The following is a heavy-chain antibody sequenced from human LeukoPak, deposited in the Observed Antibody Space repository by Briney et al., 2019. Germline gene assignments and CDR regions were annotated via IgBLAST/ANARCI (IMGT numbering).Heavy chain of an antibody. CDR2: IHNGGGET. J-gene: IGHJ4*02. V-gene: IGHV3-23*01. D-gene: IGHD1-26*01. CDR3: AKYSGSYYYPPNWDS. CDR1: GFIFGHYV. Sequence: GGSLTLSCTASGFIFGHYVMTWVRQAPGKGLEWVSSIHNGGGETYYADAVKGRFIISRDNSRNTVYLQMNSLRAEDTAVYFCAKYSGSYYYPPNWDSWGQGTLVTVSS.